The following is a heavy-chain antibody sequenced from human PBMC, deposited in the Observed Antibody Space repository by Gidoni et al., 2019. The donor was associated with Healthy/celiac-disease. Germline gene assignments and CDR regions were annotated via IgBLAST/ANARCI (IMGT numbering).Heavy chain of an antibody. Sequence: EVQLLASGGGLVQPGGSLRLSCAASGFNFRSYAMSWVRQAPGKGLDWVSAISGSVGSTYYANSVKGRFTRSRDNSKNTLYLQMNSLRAEDTAVYYCAKDSGYDSSGYLGYWGQGTLYTVSS. D-gene: IGHD3-22*01. CDR2: ISGSVGST. CDR3: AKDSGYDSSGYLGY. CDR1: GFNFRSYA. J-gene: IGHJ4*02. V-gene: IGHV3-23*01.